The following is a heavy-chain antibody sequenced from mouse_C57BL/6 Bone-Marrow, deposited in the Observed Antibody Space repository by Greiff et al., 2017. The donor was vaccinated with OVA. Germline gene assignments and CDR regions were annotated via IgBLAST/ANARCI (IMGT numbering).Heavy chain of an antibody. CDR2: IYPRSGNT. CDR3: ARKRGDYYAMDY. J-gene: IGHJ4*01. CDR1: GYTFTSYG. V-gene: IGHV1-81*01. Sequence: QVQLQQSGAELARPGASVKLSCKASGYTFTSYGISWVKQRTGQGLEWIGEIYPRSGNTYYNEKFKGKATLTADKSSSTAYMELRSLTSEDSAVYFCARKRGDYYAMDYWGQGTSVTVSS.